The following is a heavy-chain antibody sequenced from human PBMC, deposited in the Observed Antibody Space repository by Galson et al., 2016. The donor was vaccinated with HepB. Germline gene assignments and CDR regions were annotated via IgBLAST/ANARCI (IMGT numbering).Heavy chain of an antibody. Sequence: SLRLSCAASGFTSSTYAMSWVRQAPGKGLEWVSTISDSGGNTYYAGSVKGRFTISRDNSKNTLYLQMNSLRAEDTAVYYCAREGHRGTARPPDYWGQGTLVTVSS. J-gene: IGHJ4*02. D-gene: IGHD6-6*01. CDR1: GFTSSTYA. CDR2: ISDSGGNT. V-gene: IGHV3-23*01. CDR3: AREGHRGTARPPDY.